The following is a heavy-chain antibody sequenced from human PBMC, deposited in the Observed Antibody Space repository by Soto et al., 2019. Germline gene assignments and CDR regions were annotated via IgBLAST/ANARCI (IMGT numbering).Heavy chain of an antibody. J-gene: IGHJ6*02. V-gene: IGHV1-69*13. CDR3: ARGRGYSSGWTYERNYYYYGMDV. CDR2: IIPIFGTA. Sequence: SVRFSFNASGGTFSSYAIRWWRKAPRQGLEWMGGIIPIFGTANYAQKFQGRVTITADESTSTAYMELSSLRSEDTAVYYCARGRGYSSGWTYERNYYYYGMDVWGQGTTVTVYS. CDR1: GGTFSSYA. D-gene: IGHD6-19*01.